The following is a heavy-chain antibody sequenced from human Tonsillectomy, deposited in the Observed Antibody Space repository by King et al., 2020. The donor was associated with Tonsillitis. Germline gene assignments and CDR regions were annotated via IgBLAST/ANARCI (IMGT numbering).Heavy chain of an antibody. CDR1: GYSFPNYW. J-gene: IGHJ3*01. CDR2: IDPTDSYT. CDR3: ARRSMAVSGDAFDV. Sequence: VQLVESGAEVRKPGESLRISCTDSGYSFPNYWISWVRQMPGKGLEWMGKIDPTDSYTHYNPSFQGHVTISADKSISTVYVQWTSLKASDTAMYYCARRSMAVSGDAFDVWGQGTMVTVSS. V-gene: IGHV5-10-1*03. D-gene: IGHD6-19*01.